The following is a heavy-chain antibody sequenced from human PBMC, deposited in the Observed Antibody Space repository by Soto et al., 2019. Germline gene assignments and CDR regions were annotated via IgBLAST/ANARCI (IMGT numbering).Heavy chain of an antibody. CDR1: GGIFSTYA. D-gene: IGHD3-10*01. Sequence: QVQLVQSGAEVKKPGSSVKVSCKASGGIFSTYAISWLRQAPGQGLEWMGGIIPLFGTPNYAQRFQGRVTITADESTSTAYMELNRLISEDTAVYYCARDRDDYGSGKYYNRSDFWGQGTLVSFAS. J-gene: IGHJ4*02. V-gene: IGHV1-69*01. CDR3: ARDRDDYGSGKYYNRSDF. CDR2: IIPLFGTP.